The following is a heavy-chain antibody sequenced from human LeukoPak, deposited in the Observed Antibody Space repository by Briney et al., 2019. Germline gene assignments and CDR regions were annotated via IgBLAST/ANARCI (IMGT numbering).Heavy chain of an antibody. Sequence: PGGSLRLSCVVSGFTLNSFWMDWVRHAPGKGLVWVAGMRTDGSYVDYADSVQGRFTISRDVGSNTVYLQMDSLRAEDTAVYFCARGNWGPEFCGQGTLVTISS. J-gene: IGHJ4*02. V-gene: IGHV3-74*01. D-gene: IGHD3-16*01. CDR3: ARGNWGPEF. CDR1: GFTLNSFW. CDR2: MRTDGSYV.